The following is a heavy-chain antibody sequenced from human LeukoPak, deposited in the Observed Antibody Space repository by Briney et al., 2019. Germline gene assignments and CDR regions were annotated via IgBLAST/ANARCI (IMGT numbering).Heavy chain of an antibody. CDR3: ARFLGYCSSTSCSLSSYFDY. V-gene: IGHV4-59*12. CDR1: GGSISSYY. J-gene: IGHJ4*02. D-gene: IGHD2-2*01. CDR2: IYYSGST. Sequence: SSETLSLTCTVSGGSISSYYWSWIRQPPGKGLEWIGYIYYSGSTNYNPSLKSRVTISVDTSKNQFSLKLSSVTAADTAVYYCARFLGYCSSTSCSLSSYFDYWGQGTLVTVSS.